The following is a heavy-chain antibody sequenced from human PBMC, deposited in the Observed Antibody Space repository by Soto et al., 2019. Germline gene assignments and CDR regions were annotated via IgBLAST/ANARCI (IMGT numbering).Heavy chain of an antibody. J-gene: IGHJ4*02. CDR3: ARERIVGDFQGFDY. D-gene: IGHD1-26*01. CDR2: IYYTGTT. CDR1: GGSINSGDYY. V-gene: IGHV4-30-4*02. Sequence: PSDTLSLTCTVSGGSINSGDYYWSWIRQPPGKGLEWIGYIYYTGTTYYNLSLKGRLTISVDTSKNQFSLEMCSVTAADTAVYYCARERIVGDFQGFDYWGKGTPVTVSS.